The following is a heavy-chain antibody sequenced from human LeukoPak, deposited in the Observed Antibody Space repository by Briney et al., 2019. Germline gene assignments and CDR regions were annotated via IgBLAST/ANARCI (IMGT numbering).Heavy chain of an antibody. V-gene: IGHV5-51*01. J-gene: IGHJ4*02. D-gene: IGHD6-13*01. Sequence: GESLKISCKGSGYSFTSHWIGWVRQMTGKGLEWMGIIYPGDSDTRYSPSFQGQVTISADKSISTAYLQWSSLKASDTAMYYCARHALAVAGPVLIFDYWGQGTLVTVSS. CDR1: GYSFTSHW. CDR2: IYPGDSDT. CDR3: ARHALAVAGPVLIFDY.